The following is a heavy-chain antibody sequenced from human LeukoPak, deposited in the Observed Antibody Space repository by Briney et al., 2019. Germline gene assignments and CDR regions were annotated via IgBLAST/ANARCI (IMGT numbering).Heavy chain of an antibody. D-gene: IGHD3-10*01. Sequence: GGSLRLSCAASGFTFSDYYMSWIRQAPGKGLEWVSYISSSGSTIYYADSVKGRFTISRDNAKNSLYLQMNSLRAEDTAVYYCARDSSDYGSGSYYIFGHGRNGNLGYWGQGTLVTVSS. V-gene: IGHV3-11*04. CDR2: ISSSGSTI. CDR1: GFTFSDYY. J-gene: IGHJ4*02. CDR3: ARDSSDYGSGSYYIFGHGRNGNLGY.